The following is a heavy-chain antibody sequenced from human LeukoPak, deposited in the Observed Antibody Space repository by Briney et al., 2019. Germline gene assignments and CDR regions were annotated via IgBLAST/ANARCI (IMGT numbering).Heavy chain of an antibody. CDR1: GASIFSDY. CDR2: IYSSGTT. V-gene: IGHV4-4*09. Sequence: SETLSLTCTVSGASIFSDYWSWIRQPPGRRPEWIGYIYSSGTTKYNPSLQSRVTISIDTSKNQFSLKLTSMTAADTAVYFCSRLLPCRPDFYFDYWGQGALVTVSS. J-gene: IGHJ4*02. D-gene: IGHD6-6*01. CDR3: SRLLPCRPDFYFDY.